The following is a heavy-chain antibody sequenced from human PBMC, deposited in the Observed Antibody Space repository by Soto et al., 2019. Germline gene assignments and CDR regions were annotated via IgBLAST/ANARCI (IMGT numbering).Heavy chain of an antibody. V-gene: IGHV1-3*01. Sequence: ASVKVSWKASGYTFTSYALHWVRQAPGQNLEWLGFINPANGYSKYSQKFQGRVTFTRDTSADTAYMDLNSLRSEDTAVYFCARDVWALPGELCDSWGQGTLV. J-gene: IGHJ4*02. CDR2: INPANGYS. CDR3: ARDVWALPGELCDS. D-gene: IGHD3-16*01. CDR1: GYTFTSYA.